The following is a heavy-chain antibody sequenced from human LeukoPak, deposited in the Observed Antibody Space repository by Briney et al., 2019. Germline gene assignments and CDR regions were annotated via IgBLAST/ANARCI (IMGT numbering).Heavy chain of an antibody. CDR3: ARWGPGCRFYYDGSGYYPFDY. CDR1: GGSFSGYY. V-gene: IGHV4-34*01. J-gene: IGHJ4*02. Sequence: SETLSLTCAVYGGSFSGYYWSWIRQPPGKGLEWIGEINHSGSTNYNPSLKSRVIISVDTSKNQFSLKLSSVTAADTAVYYCARWGPGCRFYYDGSGYYPFDYWGQGTLVTVSS. D-gene: IGHD3-22*01. CDR2: INHSGST.